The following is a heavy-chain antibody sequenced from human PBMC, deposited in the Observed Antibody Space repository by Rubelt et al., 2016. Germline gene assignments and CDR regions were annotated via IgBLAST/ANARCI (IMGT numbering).Heavy chain of an antibody. V-gene: IGHV3-30*03. CDR2: ISYDGSNK. CDR3: ARDGLRGLYSRSVWVDY. J-gene: IGHJ4*02. CDR1: GFTFSSYG. Sequence: ESRGGVVQPGRSLRLSCAASGFTFSSYGMHWVRQAPGKGLEWVAVISYDGSNKYYADSVKGRFTISRDNSKNTLYLQMNSLGAEDTAVYYCARDGLRGLYSRSVWVDYGGEGNLVTGSS. D-gene: IGHD6-6*01.